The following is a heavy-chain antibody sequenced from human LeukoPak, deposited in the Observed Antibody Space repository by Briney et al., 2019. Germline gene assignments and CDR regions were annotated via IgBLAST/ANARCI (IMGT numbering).Heavy chain of an antibody. CDR2: IRSRTNNYAT. CDR3: TRHYIGMVGGSNYYFYMDV. Sequence: GGSLRLSCAASGFTLSGSAMHWVRQASGKGLEWVGRIRSRTNNYATGYAASVKGRFTISRDDSKSTAYLQMNSLKTEDSAVYYCTRHYIGMVGGSNYYFYMDVWGKGTTVTVSS. D-gene: IGHD5-24*01. CDR1: GFTLSGSA. J-gene: IGHJ6*03. V-gene: IGHV3-73*01.